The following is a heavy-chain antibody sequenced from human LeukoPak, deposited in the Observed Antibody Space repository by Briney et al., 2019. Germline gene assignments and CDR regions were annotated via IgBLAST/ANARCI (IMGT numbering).Heavy chain of an antibody. CDR2: IFYSGRT. CDR1: GGSISSYY. J-gene: IGHJ4*02. V-gene: IGHV4-59*01. Sequence: SETLSLTCTVSGGSISSYYWNWIRQPPGKGLEWIGYIFYSGRTNYNPSLKSRVTISVDTSKNWFSLRLTSVTAADTAVYYCTRRFDYWGQGTLVTVSS. CDR3: TRRFDY.